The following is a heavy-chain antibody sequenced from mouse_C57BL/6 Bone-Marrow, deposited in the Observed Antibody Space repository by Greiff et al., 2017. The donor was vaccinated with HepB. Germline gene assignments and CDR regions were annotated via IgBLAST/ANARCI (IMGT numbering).Heavy chain of an antibody. CDR3: ARPYYGSPLYAMDY. CDR2: ISYDGSN. V-gene: IGHV3-6*01. J-gene: IGHJ4*01. CDR1: GYSITSGYY. D-gene: IGHD1-1*01. Sequence: EVQRVESGPGLVKPSQSLSLTCSVTGYSITSGYYWNWIRQFPGNKLEWMGYISYDGSNNYNPSLKNRISITRDTSKNQFFLKLNSVTTEDTATYYCARPYYGSPLYAMDYWGQGTSVTVSS.